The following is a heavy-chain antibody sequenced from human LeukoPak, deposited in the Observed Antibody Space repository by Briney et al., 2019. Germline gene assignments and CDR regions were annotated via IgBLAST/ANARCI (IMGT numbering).Heavy chain of an antibody. J-gene: IGHJ4*02. CDR2: ISTDGSVT. CDR1: GFTFSTYW. D-gene: IGHD3-10*01. CDR3: ARIGGSGSYSGHYFDH. V-gene: IGHV3-74*01. Sequence: GGSLRLSCAASGFTFSTYWMHWVRRAPGKGLVWVSRISTDGSVTSYADSVKGRFTIPRDNAKNTMYLQMNSLRAEDTAVYYCARIGGSGSYSGHYFDHWGQGTLVTVSS.